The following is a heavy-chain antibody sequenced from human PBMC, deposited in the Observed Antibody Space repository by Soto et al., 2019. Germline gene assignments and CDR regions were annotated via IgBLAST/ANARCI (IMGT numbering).Heavy chain of an antibody. CDR3: ARRLGYCSSTSCCNWFDP. CDR1: GYSFTSYW. CDR2: IYPGDSDT. Sequence: GESLKISCKGSGYSFTSYWIGWVRQMPGKGLEWMGIIYPGDSDTRYSPSFQGQVTISADKSISTAYLQWSSLKASDTAMYYCARRLGYCSSTSCCNWFDPWGQGTLVTVSS. J-gene: IGHJ5*02. V-gene: IGHV5-51*01. D-gene: IGHD2-2*01.